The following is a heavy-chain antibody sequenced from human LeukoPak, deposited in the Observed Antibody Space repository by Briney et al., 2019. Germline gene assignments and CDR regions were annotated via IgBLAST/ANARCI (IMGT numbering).Heavy chain of an antibody. CDR2: IIPIFGTA. J-gene: IGHJ4*02. CDR3: ARVFQNWNYDLFDY. CDR1: GGTFSSYA. D-gene: IGHD1-7*01. Sequence: GASVKVSSKASGGTFSSYAISWVRQAPGQGLEWMGGIIPIFGTANYAQKFQGRVTITADESTSTAYMELSSLRSEDTAVYYCARVFQNWNYDLFDYWGQGTLVTVSS. V-gene: IGHV1-69*13.